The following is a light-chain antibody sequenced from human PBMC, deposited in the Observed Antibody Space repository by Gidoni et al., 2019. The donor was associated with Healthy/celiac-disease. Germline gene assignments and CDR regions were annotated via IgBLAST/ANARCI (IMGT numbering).Light chain of an antibody. CDR1: KLGDKY. J-gene: IGLJ1*01. CDR3: QAWDSSTSYV. V-gene: IGLV3-1*01. CDR2: QDS. Sequence: SYELTQPPSVSVSPGQTASITCSGDKLGDKYACWYQQKPGQSPVLVIYQDSKRPSGVPGRFSGSNSWHTATLTISGTQAMDEADYYCQAWDSSTSYVFETGTKVTVL.